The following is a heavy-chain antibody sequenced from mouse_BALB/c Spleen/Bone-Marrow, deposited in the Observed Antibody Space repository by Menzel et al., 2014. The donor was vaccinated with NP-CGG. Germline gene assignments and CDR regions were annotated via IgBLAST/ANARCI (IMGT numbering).Heavy chain of an antibody. D-gene: IGHD2-4*01. CDR3: ARHAYYDQTEVSFVY. CDR1: GFSFSNYG. J-gene: IGHJ3*01. Sequence: EVQGVESGGGLVKSGGSLKLSCAASGFSFSNYGMPRVRQTPEKRLEWVATISGDGRYTFYSDSVKGRFTISRDNAKNNLYLQLSSLRSEDTALYYCARHAYYDQTEVSFVYWGQGTLVTVSA. CDR2: ISGDGRYT. V-gene: IGHV5-9-2*01.